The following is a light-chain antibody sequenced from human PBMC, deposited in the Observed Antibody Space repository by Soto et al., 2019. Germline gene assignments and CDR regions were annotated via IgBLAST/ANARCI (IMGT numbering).Light chain of an antibody. J-gene: IGLJ1*01. CDR2: AND. V-gene: IGLV1-44*01. Sequence: QSVLTQPPSASGTPGQRVTISCSGSSSNIGDNNVNWYQKLPGTAPKLLIFANDQRPSGVPDPFSGSKSGTSASLVISGLQPDDEADYYCATWDDRPNVFHVFGTGTKLTVL. CDR1: SSNIGDNN. CDR3: ATWDDRPNVFHV.